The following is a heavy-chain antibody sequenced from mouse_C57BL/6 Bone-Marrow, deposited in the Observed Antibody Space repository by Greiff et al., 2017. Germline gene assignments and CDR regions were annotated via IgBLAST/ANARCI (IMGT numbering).Heavy chain of an antibody. CDR1: GYAFSSSW. CDR2: IYPGDGDT. Sequence: QVQLKESGPELVKPGASVKISCMASGYAFSSSWMNWVKQRPGKGLEWIGRIYPGDGDTNYNGKFKGKATLTADKSSSTAYMQLSSITSEDTAVYYCARDHPAMDYWGQGTSVTVSS. V-gene: IGHV1-82*01. CDR3: ARDHPAMDY. J-gene: IGHJ4*01.